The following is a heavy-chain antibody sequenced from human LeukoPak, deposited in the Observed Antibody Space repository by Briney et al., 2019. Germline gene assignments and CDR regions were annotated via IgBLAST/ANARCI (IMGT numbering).Heavy chain of an antibody. CDR2: SSGSGGST. CDR1: GFTFSSYA. J-gene: IGHJ4*02. V-gene: IGHV3-23*01. Sequence: GALRLSCAASGFTFSSYAMSWVRQAPGKGLEWVSASSGSGGSTYYADSVKGRFTVSRDNAKNSLYLQMNGLRDEDSAVYYCARNPAGRGDFLGQGALVTVS. D-gene: IGHD6-13*01. CDR3: ARNPAGRGDF.